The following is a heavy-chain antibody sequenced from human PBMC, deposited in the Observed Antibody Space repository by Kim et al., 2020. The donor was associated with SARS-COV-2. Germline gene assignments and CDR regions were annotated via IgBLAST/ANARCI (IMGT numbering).Heavy chain of an antibody. V-gene: IGHV3-74*01. J-gene: IGHJ4*02. CDR3: SSLATGYVWGKFDY. D-gene: IGHD3-16*01. Sequence: ADSVTSRFTIAGDNAKNALYLKMNSLRAEDTAVYYCSSLATGYVWGKFDYWGQGTLVTVSS.